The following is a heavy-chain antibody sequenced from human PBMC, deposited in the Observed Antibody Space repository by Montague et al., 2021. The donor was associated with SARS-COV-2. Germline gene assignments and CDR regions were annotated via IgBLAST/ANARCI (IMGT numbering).Heavy chain of an antibody. V-gene: IGHV4-59*01. CDR1: GGSIRSYY. J-gene: IGHJ4*02. Sequence: SETLSLTCTVSGGSIRSYYWSWIRQPPGKGLEWIGEIYSNGSTNSNPSLKSRVTISMDTSKSQFSLRLTSVTAADTAVYYCARHTRGWQPFDFWGQGTLVTVSS. D-gene: IGHD6-19*01. CDR3: ARHTRGWQPFDF. CDR2: IYSNGST.